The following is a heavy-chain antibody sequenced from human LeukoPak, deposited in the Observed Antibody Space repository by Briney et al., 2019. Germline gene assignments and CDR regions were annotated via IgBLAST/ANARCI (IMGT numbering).Heavy chain of an antibody. CDR2: INGDSGNT. J-gene: IGHJ4*02. V-gene: IGHV1-18*01. D-gene: IGHD6-19*01. CDR1: GYTFTSRG. Sequence: ASVKVSCKASGYTFTSRGISWVRQAPGQGLEWMGWINGDSGNTNYAQKFQGKVTMTRDTSTNTAYMELRSLRSDDTAVYYCGRDEVSGGWYNHWGQGTLVTVSS. CDR3: GRDEVSGGWYNH.